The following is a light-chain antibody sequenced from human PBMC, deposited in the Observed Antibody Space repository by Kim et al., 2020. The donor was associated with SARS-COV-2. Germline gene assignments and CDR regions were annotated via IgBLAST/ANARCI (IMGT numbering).Light chain of an antibody. J-gene: IGKJ2*01. V-gene: IGKV1-16*01. CDR1: QGISNY. Sequence: ESLGERVTITCRARQGISNYLAWFQHKPGKAPKSLIGAASSLHSGVPSRFSGSGSGTVFTLTISSLQPEDFATYYCQQYYSYPYTFGQGTKLEIK. CDR2: AAS. CDR3: QQYYSYPYT.